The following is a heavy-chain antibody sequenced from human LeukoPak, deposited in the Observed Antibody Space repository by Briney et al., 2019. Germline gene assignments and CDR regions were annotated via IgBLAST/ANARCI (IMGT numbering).Heavy chain of an antibody. J-gene: IGHJ4*02. D-gene: IGHD3/OR15-3a*01. CDR2: ISAYNGNT. V-gene: IGHV1-18*01. CDR3: ARGSPGWTGYYGYYFDY. CDR1: GYTFTSYG. Sequence: ASVKVSCKASGYTFTSYGISWVRQAPGQGLEWMGWISAYNGNTNYAQKLQGRVTMTTDTSTSTAYMGLRSLRSDDTAVYYCARGSPGWTGYYGYYFDYWGQGTLVTVSS.